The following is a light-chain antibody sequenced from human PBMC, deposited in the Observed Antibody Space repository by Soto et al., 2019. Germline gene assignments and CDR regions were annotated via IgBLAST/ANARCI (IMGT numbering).Light chain of an antibody. Sequence: QSALTQPASVSGSPGQSITISCTGTSSDVGGYNHVSWYQQHPGKAPKLMIDEVSNRPSGVSNRFSGSKSGNTASLTISGLRAEDEADYYCMSYTSSSTLFVFGTGTQLTVL. CDR2: EVS. V-gene: IGLV2-14*01. CDR1: SSDVGGYNH. CDR3: MSYTSSSTLFV. J-gene: IGLJ1*01.